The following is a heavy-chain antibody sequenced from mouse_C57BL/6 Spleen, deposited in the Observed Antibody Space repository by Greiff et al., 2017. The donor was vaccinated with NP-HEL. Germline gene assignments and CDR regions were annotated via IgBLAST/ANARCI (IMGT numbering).Heavy chain of an antibody. J-gene: IGHJ1*03. CDR3: ARCYYDYDVGYFDV. Sequence: QVQLKESGPELVKPGASVKISCKASGYAFSSSWMNWVKQRPGKGLEWIGRIYPGDGDTNYNGKFKGKATLTADKSSSTAYMQLSSLTSEDSAVYFCARCYYDYDVGYFDVWGTGTTVTVSS. V-gene: IGHV1-82*01. D-gene: IGHD2-4*01. CDR1: GYAFSSSW. CDR2: IYPGDGDT.